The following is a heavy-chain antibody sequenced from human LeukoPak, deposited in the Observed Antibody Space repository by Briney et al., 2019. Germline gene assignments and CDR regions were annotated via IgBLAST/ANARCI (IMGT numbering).Heavy chain of an antibody. D-gene: IGHD4-17*01. Sequence: GGSLRLSCAASGFTFSSYSMNWVRQAPGEGLEWVSYISSSSSTIYYADSVKGRFTISRDNAKNSLYLQMNSLRAEDTAVYYCARESGDYNSGGFDYWGQGTLVTVSS. V-gene: IGHV3-48*01. CDR3: ARESGDYNSGGFDY. J-gene: IGHJ4*02. CDR1: GFTFSSYS. CDR2: ISSSSSTI.